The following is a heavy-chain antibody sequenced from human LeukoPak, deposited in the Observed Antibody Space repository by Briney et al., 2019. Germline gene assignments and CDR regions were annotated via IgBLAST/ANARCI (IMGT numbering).Heavy chain of an antibody. J-gene: IGHJ5*02. CDR3: ARGHYGSGSYYKLGFDP. CDR1: GGSISSGGYS. Sequence: PSETLSLTCAVSGGSISSGGYSWSWIRQPPGKGLEWIGYIYHSGSTYYNPSLKSRVIISVDRSKNQFSLKLSSVTAADTAVYYCARGHYGSGSYYKLGFDPWGQGTLVTVSS. V-gene: IGHV4-30-2*01. CDR2: IYHSGST. D-gene: IGHD3-10*01.